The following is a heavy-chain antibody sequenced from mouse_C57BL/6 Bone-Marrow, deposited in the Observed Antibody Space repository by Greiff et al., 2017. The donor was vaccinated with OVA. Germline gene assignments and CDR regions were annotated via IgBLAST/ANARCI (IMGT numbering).Heavy chain of an antibody. Sequence: VQLQQPGAELVKPGTSMNLSCKASGYTFSGNWMHWVKQRPGQGLEWIGEIDPSDSFTNYNQKFKGKATLTVDKSSSTAYMHFSSLTSEDSAVYYCVRGYYYGSSSGWFAYWGQGTLVTVSA. D-gene: IGHD1-1*01. J-gene: IGHJ3*01. CDR1: GYTFSGNW. V-gene: IGHV1-69*02. CDR3: VRGYYYGSSSGWFAY. CDR2: IDPSDSFT.